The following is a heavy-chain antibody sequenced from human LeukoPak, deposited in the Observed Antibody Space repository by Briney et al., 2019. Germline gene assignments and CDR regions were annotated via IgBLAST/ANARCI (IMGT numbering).Heavy chain of an antibody. D-gene: IGHD3-16*01. CDR1: GFTFSSYW. CDR3: ARDLIMITFGGVMGFDY. CDR2: IRQDESEK. V-gene: IGHV3-7*03. J-gene: IGHJ4*02. Sequence: GGSLRLYCAASGFTFSSYWMSWVRQAPGKGLEWVTNIRQDESEKYYVDPVRGRFTISRDNAKNSLYLQMNSLRAEDTAVYYCARDLIMITFGGVMGFDYWGQGTLVTVSS.